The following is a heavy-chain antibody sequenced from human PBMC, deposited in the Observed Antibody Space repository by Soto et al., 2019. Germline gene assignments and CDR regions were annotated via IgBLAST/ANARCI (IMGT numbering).Heavy chain of an antibody. D-gene: IGHD2-15*01. CDR1: GFTVSSKY. CDR3: ARDDVLCDGGRCDGVPLDG. V-gene: IGHV3-66*01. CDR2: IQSDGPT. Sequence: EVQLVESGGGLVQPGGSLRLSCAASGFTVSSKYMSWVRQAPGKGLEWVSLIQSDGPTYYADSVKGRFTISRDTSENTVHLQMDSRGAEDTAVYYCARDDVLCDGGRCDGVPLDGWGKGTTVTVSS. J-gene: IGHJ6*04.